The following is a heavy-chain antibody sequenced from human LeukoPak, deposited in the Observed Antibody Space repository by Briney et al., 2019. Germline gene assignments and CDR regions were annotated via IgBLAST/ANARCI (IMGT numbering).Heavy chain of an antibody. Sequence: GESLQISCKGSGYSFTNYWIGWVRQMPGKGLEWMGIIYPGDSDTRYSPSFQGQVTISADKSISTAYLQWSSLKASDTAMYYCARARYCSGGRCYFDYWGQGTLVTVSS. CDR1: GYSFTNYW. D-gene: IGHD2-15*01. CDR3: ARARYCSGGRCYFDY. CDR2: IYPGDSDT. V-gene: IGHV5-51*01. J-gene: IGHJ4*02.